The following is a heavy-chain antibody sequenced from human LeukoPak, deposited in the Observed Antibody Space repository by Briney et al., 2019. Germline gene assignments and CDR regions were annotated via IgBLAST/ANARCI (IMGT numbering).Heavy chain of an antibody. CDR3: ARDNGDYKFDY. V-gene: IGHV3-7*04. CDR1: GFTFGSYW. CDR2: MNQDGIQK. J-gene: IGHJ4*02. Sequence: GGSLRLSCAASGFTFGSYWMTWVRQAPGEGLEWVSIMNQDGIQKYYVDSVKGRFTISRDNAKNSLYLQMNSLRAEDTAVYFCARDNGDYKFDYWGQGTLVIVS. D-gene: IGHD4-17*01.